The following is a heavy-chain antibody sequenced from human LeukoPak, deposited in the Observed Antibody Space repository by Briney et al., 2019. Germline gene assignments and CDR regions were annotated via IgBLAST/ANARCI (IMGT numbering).Heavy chain of an antibody. CDR2: IGTAGDT. D-gene: IGHD2-15*01. CDR1: GFTFSSYD. V-gene: IGHV3-13*01. Sequence: GGSLRLSCAASGFTFSSYDMHWVRHATGKGLEWVSAIGTAGDTYYPGSVKGRFTISRENAKNSLYLQMNSLRAGDTAVYYCARSPPDSIGFDYWGQGTLVTVSS. J-gene: IGHJ4*02. CDR3: ARSPPDSIGFDY.